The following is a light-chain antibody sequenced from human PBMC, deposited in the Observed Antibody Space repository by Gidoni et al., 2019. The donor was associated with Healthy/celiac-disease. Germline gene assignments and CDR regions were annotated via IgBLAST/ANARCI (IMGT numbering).Light chain of an antibody. J-gene: IGKJ3*01. Sequence: DIQMTQSPSTLSASVGDRVTITCRASQSISSRLAWYQQKPGKAPKLLIYKASSLESGVPSRFSGSGSGTEFTLTISSLQPDDFATYYCQQYNSYLFTFGPXTKVDIK. V-gene: IGKV1-5*03. CDR2: KAS. CDR1: QSISSR. CDR3: QQYNSYLFT.